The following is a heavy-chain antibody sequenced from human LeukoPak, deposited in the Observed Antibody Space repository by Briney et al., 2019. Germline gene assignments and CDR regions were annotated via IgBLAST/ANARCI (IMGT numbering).Heavy chain of an antibody. CDR1: GFTFSSYG. J-gene: IGHJ6*03. V-gene: IGHV3-30*18. D-gene: IGHD2-21*02. CDR2: ISYDGSNK. CDR3: AKDGRHIVVVTATTGYYMDV. Sequence: GGSLRLSCAASGFTFSSYGMHWVRQAPGKGLEWVAVISYDGSNKYYADSVKGRFTISRDNSKNTLYLQMNSLRAEDTAVYYCAKDGRHIVVVTATTGYYMDVWGKGTTVTVSS.